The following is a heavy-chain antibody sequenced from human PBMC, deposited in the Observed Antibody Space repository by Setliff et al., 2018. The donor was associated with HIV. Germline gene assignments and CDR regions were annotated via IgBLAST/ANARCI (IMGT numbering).Heavy chain of an antibody. CDR2: IYPGDSDT. J-gene: IGHJ4*02. D-gene: IGHD6-13*01. CDR1: GYSFTNYW. Sequence: RGESLKISCQGSGYSFTNYWIGWVRQVPGKGLEWMGIIYPGDSDTRYSPSFHGQVTISADKSISTAYLQWSSLKASDTAMYYCARSGTGYSSSWDVPDFDYWGQGTLVTVSS. CDR3: ARSGTGYSSSWDVPDFDY. V-gene: IGHV5-51*01.